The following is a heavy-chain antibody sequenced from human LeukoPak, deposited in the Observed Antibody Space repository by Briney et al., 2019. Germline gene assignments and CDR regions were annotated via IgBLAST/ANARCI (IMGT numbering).Heavy chain of an antibody. D-gene: IGHD3-16*01. J-gene: IGHJ4*02. Sequence: PGRSLRLSCAASGFTFDDYAMHWVRQAPGKGLECVSGISWNSGSIGYADSVKGRFTISRDNAKNSLYLQMNSLRAEDMALYYCAKAISLTATAPLDYWGQGTLVTVSS. CDR3: AKAISLTATAPLDY. CDR1: GFTFDDYA. V-gene: IGHV3-9*03. CDR2: ISWNSGSI.